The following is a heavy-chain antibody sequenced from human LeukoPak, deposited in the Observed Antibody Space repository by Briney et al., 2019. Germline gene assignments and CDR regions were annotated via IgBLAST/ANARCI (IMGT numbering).Heavy chain of an antibody. CDR2: ISGSGGST. Sequence: GGSLRLSCAASGFPFDSYAMSWVRQAPGKVLKWVSAISGSGGSTYYADYVKGRFIISRDNSKNTLYLQMNSLRAEDTAVYYCAKGDIVGTTGENNFDYWGPGTLVTVSS. J-gene: IGHJ4*02. D-gene: IGHD5-12*01. CDR1: GFPFDSYA. CDR3: AKGDIVGTTGENNFDY. V-gene: IGHV3-23*01.